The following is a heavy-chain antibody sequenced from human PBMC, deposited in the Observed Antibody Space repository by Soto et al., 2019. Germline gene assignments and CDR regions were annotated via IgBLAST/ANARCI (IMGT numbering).Heavy chain of an antibody. V-gene: IGHV4-4*02. D-gene: IGHD4-17*01. J-gene: IGHJ4*02. CDR3: AGDSYGDYYFDY. CDR2: SYHSGST. CDR1: GGSISSSNW. Sequence: QVQLQESGPGLVKPSGTLSLTCAVSGGSISSSNWWSWVRQPPGKGLSWIGESYHSGSTNYTPSLKRRVPISVDKSRSQFSRKLSSVTAADTAVYYCAGDSYGDYYFDYWGQGTLVTVSS.